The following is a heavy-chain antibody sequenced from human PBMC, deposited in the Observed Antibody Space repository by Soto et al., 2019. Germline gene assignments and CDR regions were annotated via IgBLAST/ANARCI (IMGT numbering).Heavy chain of an antibody. CDR2: IHGSNGDT. V-gene: IGHV1-3*05. D-gene: IGHD1-7*01. Sequence: QVQLVQSGAEEKKPGASVKVSCKASGYTFISYSMRWVRQAHGQRLEWMGWIHGSNGDTKYSQNFQGRITITMDTSASTVYMEVSSLSSEDTAVYYCARPKNYADYLDHWGQGTLVTVSS. J-gene: IGHJ4*02. CDR1: GYTFISYS. CDR3: ARPKNYADYLDH.